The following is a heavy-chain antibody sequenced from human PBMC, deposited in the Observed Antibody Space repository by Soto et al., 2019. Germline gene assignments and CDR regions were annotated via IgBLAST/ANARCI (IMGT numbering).Heavy chain of an antibody. D-gene: IGHD2-2*01. V-gene: IGHV4-34*01. CDR3: ARGRGKCENTNCFPPLYYYYYAMDV. J-gene: IGHJ6*02. CDR1: GGSFSDFY. Sequence: SETLSLTCAVYGGSFSDFYWSWVRQPPGKGLEWIGEVNDRGSTNYNPSLRGRVTMSVDTSKNQVYLKVSSVTAADTAVYFCARGRGKCENTNCFPPLYYYYYAMDVWGQGTTVTVSS. CDR2: VNDRGST.